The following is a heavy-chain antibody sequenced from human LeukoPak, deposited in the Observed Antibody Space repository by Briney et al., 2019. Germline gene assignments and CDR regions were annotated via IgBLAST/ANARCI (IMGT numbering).Heavy chain of an antibody. CDR1: GFTFSSYA. J-gene: IGHJ4*02. CDR2: IGGSGGST. Sequence: GGSLRLSCAASGFTFSSYAMSWVRQAPGKGLEWVSAIGGSGGSTYYADSVKGRFTISRDNSKNTLYLQMNSLRAEDTAVYYCAKYLRLRLGELSSYPAYWGQGTLVTVSS. D-gene: IGHD3-16*02. V-gene: IGHV3-23*01. CDR3: AKYLRLRLGELSSYPAY.